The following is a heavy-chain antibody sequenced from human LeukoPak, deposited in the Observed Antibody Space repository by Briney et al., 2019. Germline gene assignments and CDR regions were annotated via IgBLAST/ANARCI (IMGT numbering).Heavy chain of an antibody. V-gene: IGHV3-7*01. Sequence: PGGSLRLSCAASGFTFTKFWMSWVRQAPGKGLEWVANIQEDGKKENYVDSVKGRFTISRDNAKNSLYLQMNSLRAEDTAVYYCARETQPDYGDYVSHYYYYYYMDVWGKGTTVTVSS. J-gene: IGHJ6*03. CDR1: GFTFTKFW. D-gene: IGHD4-17*01. CDR2: IQEDGKKE. CDR3: ARETQPDYGDYVSHYYYYYYMDV.